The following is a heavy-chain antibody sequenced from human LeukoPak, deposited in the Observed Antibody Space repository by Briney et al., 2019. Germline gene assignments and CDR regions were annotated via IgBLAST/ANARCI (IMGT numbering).Heavy chain of an antibody. CDR3: ATEDGFNFDY. V-gene: IGHV3-33*01. J-gene: IGHJ4*02. CDR2: ISYDGSSK. Sequence: GGSLRLSCAASGFTFSGYGLHWVRQAPGKGLEWVAVISYDGSSKYYADSVKGRSTISRDNSKNSLYLQMNSLRVEDTAVYYCATEDGFNFDYWGQGTLVTVSS. D-gene: IGHD5-24*01. CDR1: GFTFSGYG.